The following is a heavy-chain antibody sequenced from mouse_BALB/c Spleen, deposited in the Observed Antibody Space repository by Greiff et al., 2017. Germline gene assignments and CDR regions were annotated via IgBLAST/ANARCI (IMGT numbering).Heavy chain of an antibody. CDR2: ISSGSSTI. CDR1: GFTFSSFG. J-gene: IGHJ4*01. CDR3: ARDPSMDY. V-gene: IGHV5-17*02. Sequence: EVKLMESGGGLVQPGGSRKLSCAASGFTFSSFGMHWVRQAPEKGLEWVAYISSGSSTIYYADTVKGRFTISRDNPKNTLFLQMTSLRSEDTAMYYCARDPSMDYWGQGTSVTVSS.